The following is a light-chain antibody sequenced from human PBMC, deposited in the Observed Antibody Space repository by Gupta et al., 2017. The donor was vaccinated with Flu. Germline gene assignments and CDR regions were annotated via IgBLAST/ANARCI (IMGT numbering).Light chain of an antibody. CDR1: HRFSSY. V-gene: IGKV1-39*01. CDR3: QQSYSMPRT. CDR2: VAS. Sequence: DIKMTQSQSSLSASVGARVTITCRASHRFSSYLDWYQHKPGKAPKLLISVASNLESGVPSRFSGSGSGTEFTITINNLKLEDFATYYWQQSYSMPRTFGQGTKVEIK. J-gene: IGKJ1*01.